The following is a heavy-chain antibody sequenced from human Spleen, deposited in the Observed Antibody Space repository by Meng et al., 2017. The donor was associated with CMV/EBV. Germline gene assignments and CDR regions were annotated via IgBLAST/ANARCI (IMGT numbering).Heavy chain of an antibody. D-gene: IGHD3-22*01. V-gene: IGHV1-3*02. CDR2: SNAGNGNT. J-gene: IGHJ6*02. CDR3: ARMYYYDSGGYYPPHYGMDV. Sequence: ASVKVSCKASGYTFTSYAMHWVRQAPGQRLEWMGWSNAGNGNTKYSQEFQGRVTITRDTSASTAYMELSSLRSEDMAVYYCARMYYYDSGGYYPPHYGMDVWGQGTTVTVSS. CDR1: GYTFTSYA.